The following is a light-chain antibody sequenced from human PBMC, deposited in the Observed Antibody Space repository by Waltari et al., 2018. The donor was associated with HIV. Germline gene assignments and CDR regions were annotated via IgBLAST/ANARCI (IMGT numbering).Light chain of an antibody. Sequence: QSALTQPASVSASPGQSITISCTGSTSDTGAYNYVSWYQQGPGKAPKLIIYEVSNRPSGVSNRFSGSKSGNTASLTISGLQPEDEADYFCGSFSTISTLIFGGGTKVTVL. CDR3: GSFSTISTLI. V-gene: IGLV2-14*01. CDR1: TSDTGAYNY. J-gene: IGLJ2*01. CDR2: EVS.